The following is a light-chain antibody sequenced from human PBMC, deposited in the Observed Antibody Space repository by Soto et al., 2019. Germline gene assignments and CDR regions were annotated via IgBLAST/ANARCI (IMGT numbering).Light chain of an antibody. Sequence: EIVLTQSPGTLSLSPGERATLSCGASQSVSFNYLAWYQQKVGLAPRLLIYDASRRATGTPDRFSGSGSGTDFTLTISRLEPDDFAVYVCQKYGSSPYTFGQGTNLEIK. J-gene: IGKJ2*01. CDR1: QSVSFNY. CDR2: DAS. CDR3: QKYGSSPYT. V-gene: IGKV3D-20*01.